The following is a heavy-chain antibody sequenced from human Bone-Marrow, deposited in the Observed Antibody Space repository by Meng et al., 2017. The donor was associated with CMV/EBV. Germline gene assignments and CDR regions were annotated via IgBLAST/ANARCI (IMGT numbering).Heavy chain of an antibody. Sequence: SCVASGFTFRRFGMHWVRQAPGKGLEWVGIIWHDGSKKYYVDSVKGRFTISRDNSNNTLLLLMDSLRVEDTAVYYCAKSDSSGFAPDYWGQGTLVTVSS. CDR3: AKSDSSGFAPDY. CDR1: GFTFRRFG. V-gene: IGHV3-33*06. J-gene: IGHJ4*02. CDR2: IWHDGSKK. D-gene: IGHD3-22*01.